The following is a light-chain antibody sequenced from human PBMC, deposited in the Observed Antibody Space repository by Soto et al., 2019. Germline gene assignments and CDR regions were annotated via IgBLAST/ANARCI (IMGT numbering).Light chain of an antibody. CDR1: QSVSSN. J-gene: IGKJ3*01. CDR3: KQYNNWPPG. CDR2: VAS. V-gene: IGKV3-15*01. Sequence: EIVMTQSPATLSVSPGERATLSCRASQSVSSNLAWYQQKPGQAPRLLIYVASTRATGIPARFSGSGSGTEFTLTISSLQSEDFAVYSCKQYNNWPPGFGPGTKVDIK.